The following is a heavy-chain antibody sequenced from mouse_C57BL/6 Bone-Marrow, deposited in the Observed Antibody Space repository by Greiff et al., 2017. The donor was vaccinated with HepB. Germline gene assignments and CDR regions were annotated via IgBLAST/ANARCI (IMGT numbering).Heavy chain of an antibody. Sequence: EVQLQQSGAELVRPGASVKLSCTASGFNIKDDYMHWVKQRPEQGLEWIGWIDPENGDTEYASKFQGKATITADTSSNTAYLQLSSLTSEDTAVYYCTTNYGSSLWFAYWGQGTLVTVCA. J-gene: IGHJ3*01. CDR3: TTNYGSSLWFAY. CDR1: GFNIKDDY. CDR2: IDPENGDT. D-gene: IGHD1-1*01. V-gene: IGHV14-4*01.